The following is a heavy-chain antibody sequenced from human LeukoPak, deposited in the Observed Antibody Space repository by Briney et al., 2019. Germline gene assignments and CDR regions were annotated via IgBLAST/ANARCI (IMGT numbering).Heavy chain of an antibody. CDR1: GDSISSSSYY. D-gene: IGHD6-13*01. Sequence: SETLSLTCTVSGDSISSSSYYWGWIRQPPGKGLEWIGSIYYSGSTYYNPSLKSRVTISVDTSKNQFSLKLSSVTAADTAVYYCATIAAAGTHNWFDPWGQGTLVTVSS. CDR2: IYYSGST. V-gene: IGHV4-39*07. CDR3: ATIAAAGTHNWFDP. J-gene: IGHJ5*02.